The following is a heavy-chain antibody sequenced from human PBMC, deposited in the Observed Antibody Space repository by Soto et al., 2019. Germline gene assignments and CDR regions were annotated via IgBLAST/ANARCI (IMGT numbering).Heavy chain of an antibody. J-gene: IGHJ6*02. CDR1: GFSLTTTEMC. D-gene: IGHD6-6*01. CDR2: IDWDDDK. Sequence: SGPTLVNPTQTLTLTCTFSGFSLTTTEMCVSWIRQSPGKALEWLALIDWDDDKYYSPSLKTRLTISKDTFKNQVVLTMTNMDPVDTATYYCARSGEYRSSFLYYAMDVWGPGTTVTVSS. CDR3: ARSGEYRSSFLYYAMDV. V-gene: IGHV2-70*01.